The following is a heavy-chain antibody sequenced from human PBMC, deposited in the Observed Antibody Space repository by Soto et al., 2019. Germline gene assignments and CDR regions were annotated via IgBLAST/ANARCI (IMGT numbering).Heavy chain of an antibody. D-gene: IGHD6-13*01. CDR3: ARERSSWTRVDY. J-gene: IGHJ4*02. Sequence: QVQLVESGGGVVQPGRSLRLSCAASGFTFSSYGMHWVRQAPGKGLEWVAVIRYDGSNKYYADTVKGRFTISRDNSKNTLYLQMNSLRAEDTAVYYCARERSSWTRVDYWGQGTLVTVSS. CDR2: IRYDGSNK. V-gene: IGHV3-33*01. CDR1: GFTFSSYG.